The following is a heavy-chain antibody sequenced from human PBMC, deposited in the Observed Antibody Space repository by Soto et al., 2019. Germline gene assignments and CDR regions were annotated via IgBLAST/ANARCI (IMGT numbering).Heavy chain of an antibody. CDR1: GFSLRTSGVG. J-gene: IGHJ5*02. D-gene: IGHD6-19*01. CDR2: IYWNDDK. Sequence: TLVNPTQTLTLTCIFSGFSLRTSGVGVGWIRQPPGKALEWLGFIYWNDDKRYSPSLKSRLTITKDTSKNQVVLTMTNMDPVDTATYYCAKSGSSGWYGWFDPWGQGTLVTVSS. CDR3: AKSGSSGWYGWFDP. V-gene: IGHV2-5*01.